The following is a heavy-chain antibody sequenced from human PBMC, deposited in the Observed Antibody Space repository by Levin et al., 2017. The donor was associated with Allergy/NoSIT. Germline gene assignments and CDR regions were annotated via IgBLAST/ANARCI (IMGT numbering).Heavy chain of an antibody. CDR1: GFIFSDYY. CDR2: IKPDGSAK. Sequence: PGGSLRLSCAASGFIFSDYYMSWIRQGPGKGLEWVAYIKPDGSAKYYVDSVKGRFTISRDNAKNSLYLQMNSLTADDTAVYYCVKGHTIIDCGGQGALVTVSS. D-gene: IGHD2-21*01. V-gene: IGHV3-7*01. J-gene: IGHJ4*02. CDR3: VKGHTIIDC.